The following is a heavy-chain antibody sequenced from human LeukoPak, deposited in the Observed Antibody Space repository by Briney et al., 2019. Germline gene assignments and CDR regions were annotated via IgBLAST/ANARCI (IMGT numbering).Heavy chain of an antibody. D-gene: IGHD5-12*01. J-gene: IGHJ5*02. CDR2: IYSGGST. CDR3: ARESGYSGYGT. CDR1: GFTVSSNY. V-gene: IGHV3-53*01. Sequence: GGSLRLSCAASGFTVSSNYMSWVRQAPGKGLEWVSVIYSGGSTYYADSVKGRFTISRDNSKNTLYLRMNSLRAEDTAVYYCARESGYSGYGTWGQGTLVTVSS.